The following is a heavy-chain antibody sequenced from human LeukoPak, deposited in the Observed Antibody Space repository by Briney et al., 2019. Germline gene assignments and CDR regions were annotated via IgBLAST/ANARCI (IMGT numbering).Heavy chain of an antibody. J-gene: IGHJ4*02. CDR1: GFTFTNFA. CDR3: ANFVDSRGQDY. Sequence: GGSLRLSCAASGFTFTNFALTWVRQAPGKGLEWVAAISTSGGSTYYADSVQGRFTISRDNSKNALFLQMNRLRGEDTAVYYCANFVDSRGQDYWGQGTVVTVSS. CDR2: ISTSGGST. D-gene: IGHD3-22*01. V-gene: IGHV3-23*01.